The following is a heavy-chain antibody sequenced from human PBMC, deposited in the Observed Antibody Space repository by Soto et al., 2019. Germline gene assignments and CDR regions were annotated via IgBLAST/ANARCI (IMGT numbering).Heavy chain of an antibody. CDR2: FDPEDGET. J-gene: IGHJ3*02. CDR3: ANWVGQWLVRGPYDAFDI. V-gene: IGHV1-24*01. Sequence: ASVKVSCKVSGYTLTELSMHWVRQAPGKGLEWMGGFDPEDGETIYAQKFQGRVTMTEDTSTDTAYMELSSLRSEDTAVYYCANWVGQWLVRGPYDAFDIWGQGTMVTVSS. D-gene: IGHD6-19*01. CDR1: GYTLTELS.